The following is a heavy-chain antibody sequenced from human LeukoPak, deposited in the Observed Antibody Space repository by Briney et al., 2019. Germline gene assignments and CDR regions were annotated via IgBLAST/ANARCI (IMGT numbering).Heavy chain of an antibody. CDR1: GGSISSYY. D-gene: IGHD1-26*01. J-gene: IGHJ6*02. Sequence: SETLSLTCTVSGGSISSYYWSWIRQPPGKGLEWIGYIYYSGSTNYNPSLKSRVTISVDTSKNQFSLKLSSVTAADTAVYYCARGLGASYYYYGMDVWGQGTTVTVSS. CDR3: ARGLGASYYYYGMDV. V-gene: IGHV4-59*01. CDR2: IYYSGST.